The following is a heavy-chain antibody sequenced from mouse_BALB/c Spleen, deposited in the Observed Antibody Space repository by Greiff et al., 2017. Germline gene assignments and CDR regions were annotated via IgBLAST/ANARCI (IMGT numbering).Heavy chain of an antibody. CDR2: ISCYNGAT. J-gene: IGHJ2*01. V-gene: IGHV1S34*01. CDR3: ARRRYETYYFDY. D-gene: IGHD2-14*01. CDR1: GYSFTGYY. Sequence: LVKTGASVKISCKASGYSFTGYYMHWVKQSHGKSLEWIGYISCYNGATSYNQKFKGKATFTVDTSSSTAYMQFNSLTSEDSAVYYCARRRYETYYFDYWGQGTTLTVSS.